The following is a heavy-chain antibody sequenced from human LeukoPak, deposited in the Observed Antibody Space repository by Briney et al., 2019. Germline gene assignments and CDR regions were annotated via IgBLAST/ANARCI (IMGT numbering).Heavy chain of an antibody. CDR3: ARSSIVVVPAAIYYYMDV. Sequence: PSETLSLTCTVSGGSISSSRYYWGWIRQPPGKGLEWIGSIYYSGSTYYNPSLKSRVTISVDTSKNQFSLTLSSVTAADTAVYYCARSSIVVVPAAIYYYMDVWRKGTTVTVSS. J-gene: IGHJ6*03. CDR1: GGSISSSRYY. CDR2: IYYSGST. D-gene: IGHD2-2*01. V-gene: IGHV4-39*01.